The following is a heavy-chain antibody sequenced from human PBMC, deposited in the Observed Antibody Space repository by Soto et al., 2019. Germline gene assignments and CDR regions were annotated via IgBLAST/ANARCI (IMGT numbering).Heavy chain of an antibody. CDR1: GFTFSSYA. CDR3: AKDLFPDCSSTSCWSGWFDP. J-gene: IGHJ5*02. CDR2: ISGSGGST. V-gene: IGHV3-23*01. Sequence: EVQLLESGGGLVQPGGSLRLSCAASGFTFSSYAMSWVRQASGKGLEWVSAISGSGGSTYYADSVKGRFTISRDNSKNTLYLQMNSLRAEDTAVYYCAKDLFPDCSSTSCWSGWFDPWGQGTLVTVSS. D-gene: IGHD2-2*01.